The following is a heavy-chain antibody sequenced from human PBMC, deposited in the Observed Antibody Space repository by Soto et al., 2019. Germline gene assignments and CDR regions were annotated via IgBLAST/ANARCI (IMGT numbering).Heavy chain of an antibody. CDR1: GGFLSESY. CDR3: VRRRYQLPLTLLSLDL. V-gene: IGHV4-34*01. Sequence: PSGTLSLPCAVYGGFLSESYWTWIRQTPGKGLEWIGEINHVGGTNYNPSLKSRVTMSVNTPQNQSALKLISVTAADTAMYCCVRRRYQLPLTLLSLDLWGQGTQVTVSS. D-gene: IGHD3-16*02. J-gene: IGHJ5*02. CDR2: INHVGGT.